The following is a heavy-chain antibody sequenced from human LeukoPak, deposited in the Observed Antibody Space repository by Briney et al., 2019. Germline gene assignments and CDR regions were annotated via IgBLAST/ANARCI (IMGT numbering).Heavy chain of an antibody. J-gene: IGHJ4*02. D-gene: IGHD3-10*01. Sequence: SETLSLTCTVSGGSISSYYWSWIRQPPGKGLEWIGYIYYSGSTNYNPSLKSRVTISVDTSKNQFSLKLSSVTAADTAVYYCARDLGNYYGSGTVGYWGQGTLVTVSS. V-gene: IGHV4-59*01. CDR1: GGSISSYY. CDR2: IYYSGST. CDR3: ARDLGNYYGSGTVGY.